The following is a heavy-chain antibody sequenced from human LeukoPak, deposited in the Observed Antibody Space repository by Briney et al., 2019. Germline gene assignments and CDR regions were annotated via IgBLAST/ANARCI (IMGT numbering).Heavy chain of an antibody. CDR3: ARVSSMLRGPLVIQYFDF. Sequence: SETLSLTCTVSGGSISSYYWSWIRQPAGKGLEWIGRIYTSGSTNYNPSLKSRVTMSVDTSKNQFSLKLSSVTAADTAVYYCARVSSMLRGPLVIQYFDFWGQGTLVTVSS. CDR2: IYTSGST. CDR1: GGSISSYY. J-gene: IGHJ4*02. D-gene: IGHD3-10*01. V-gene: IGHV4-4*07.